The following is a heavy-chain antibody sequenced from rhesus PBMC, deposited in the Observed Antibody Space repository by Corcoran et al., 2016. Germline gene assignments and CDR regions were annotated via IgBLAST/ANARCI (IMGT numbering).Heavy chain of an antibody. J-gene: IGHJ4*01. D-gene: IGHD6-25*01. CDR2: ICYTGGNT. CDR1: GVSFSDYY. CDR3: ARWIRSGSYFDY. Sequence: EVQLVESGGGLAKPGGSLRLSCAASGVSFSDYYMYWVRQAPGKGLECVSGICYTGGNTSYADSVKGRFTISRENAKNTLYLQMDSLRAEDTAVYYCARWIRSGSYFDYWGQGVLVTVSS. V-gene: IGHV3S18*01.